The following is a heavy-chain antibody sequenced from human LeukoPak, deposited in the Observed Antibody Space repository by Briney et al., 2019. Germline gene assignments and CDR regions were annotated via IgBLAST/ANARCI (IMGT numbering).Heavy chain of an antibody. Sequence: RGSLRLFCAASCFIVCNNFVRRGRQAAGKRLEGVSSLYSRRSTSYVDPVKGRFTISRDNSKNSLFLQMNSLRVEDTAVYYYARDYAGPWGQGTRVTVCS. D-gene: IGHD3-16*01. CDR1: CFIVCNNF. CDR3: ARDYAGP. CDR2: LYSRRST. J-gene: IGHJ5*02. V-gene: IGHV3-66*03.